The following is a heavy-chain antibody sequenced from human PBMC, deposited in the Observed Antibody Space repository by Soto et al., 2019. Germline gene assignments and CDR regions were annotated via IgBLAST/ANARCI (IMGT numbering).Heavy chain of an antibody. Sequence: EVQLVESGGGLVQPGGSLRLSCAASGFTFSSYEMNWVRQAPGKGLEWVAYIRGAGDHIQYADSVKGRFTISRDKAKTSLYLQMNSMRAEDTAIYYCATKIFGTTYFGSWGQGTLVTVSS. CDR2: IRGAGDHI. CDR1: GFTFSSYE. V-gene: IGHV3-48*03. CDR3: ATKIFGTTYFGS. D-gene: IGHD1-7*01. J-gene: IGHJ4*02.